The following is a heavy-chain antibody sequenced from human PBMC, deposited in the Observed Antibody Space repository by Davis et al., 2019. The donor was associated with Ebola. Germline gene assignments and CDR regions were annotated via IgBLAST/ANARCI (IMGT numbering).Heavy chain of an antibody. D-gene: IGHD1-26*01. Sequence: GGSLRLSCEVSGFTFSSYAMAWVRQAPGKGLEWVSDISSGGGAPYYADSVKGRFTTFRDNPKNTLYLQMNSLRADDTAVYYCAKQRGVGAIDYDYWGRGTVVTVSS. CDR2: ISSGGGAP. CDR1: GFTFSSYA. V-gene: IGHV3-23*01. CDR3: AKQRGVGAIDYDY. J-gene: IGHJ4*02.